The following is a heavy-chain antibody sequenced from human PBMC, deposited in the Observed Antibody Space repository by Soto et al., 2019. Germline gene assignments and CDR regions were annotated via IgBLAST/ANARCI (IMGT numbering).Heavy chain of an antibody. J-gene: IGHJ6*02. V-gene: IGHV3-15*01. CDR3: TTGGGATGFDYYYNGTDV. CDR2: VKSKSDGEAT. D-gene: IGHD1-1*01. CDR1: GFTFRSAW. Sequence: LRLSCAASGFTFRSAWMSWVRQAPGKGLEWVGRVKSKSDGEATDYGAPVKGRFIISRDDSKNTLYLQLNSLKAENTAVYYCTTGGGATGFDYYYNGTDVWGRGTTVTVSS.